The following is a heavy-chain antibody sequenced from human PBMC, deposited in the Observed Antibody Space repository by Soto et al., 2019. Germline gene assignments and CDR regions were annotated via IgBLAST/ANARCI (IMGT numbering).Heavy chain of an antibody. Sequence: ASVKVSCKASGYTFTGYYMHWVRQAPGQGLEWMGWINPNSGGTNYAQKFQGRVTMTRDTSISTAYMELSRLRSDDTAVDYCARDDSSGWYVGWGQRPLVTFSS. CDR2: INPNSGGT. CDR3: ARDDSSGWYVG. D-gene: IGHD6-19*01. CDR1: GYTFTGYY. J-gene: IGHJ4*02. V-gene: IGHV1-2*02.